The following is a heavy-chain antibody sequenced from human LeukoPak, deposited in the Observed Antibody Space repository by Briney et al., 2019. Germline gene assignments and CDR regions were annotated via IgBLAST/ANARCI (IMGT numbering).Heavy chain of an antibody. V-gene: IGHV3-7*01. J-gene: IGHJ4*02. CDR1: GFTFGRYW. D-gene: IGHD2-8*01. Sequence: AGGSLRLSCAGSGFTFGRYWMSWVRQAPGKGLEWVASINQGGSRLHYLDSVTGRFIISRDDAQNSLFLQMTRLRVDDTAVYYCARLKDDVTKLDYWGQGTLVSASS. CDR2: INQGGSRL. CDR3: ARLKDDVTKLDY.